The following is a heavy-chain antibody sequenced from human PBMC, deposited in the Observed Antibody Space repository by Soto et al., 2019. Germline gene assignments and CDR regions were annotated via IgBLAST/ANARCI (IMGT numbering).Heavy chain of an antibody. CDR3: AKESFVVIAVSGGFDY. Sequence: SMRLSCAASGFTFSSYGMHWVRKAPGKGLEWVAVISYDGSNKYYADSVKGRFTISRDNSKNTPYLQMNSLRAEDTAVYYCAKESFVVIAVSGGFDYWGQGTLVTVSS. J-gene: IGHJ4*02. CDR1: GFTFSSYG. D-gene: IGHD6-19*01. CDR2: ISYDGSNK. V-gene: IGHV3-30*18.